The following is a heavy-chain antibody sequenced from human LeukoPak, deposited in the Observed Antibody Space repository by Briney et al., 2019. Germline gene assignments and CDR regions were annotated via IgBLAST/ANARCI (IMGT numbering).Heavy chain of an antibody. V-gene: IGHV3-48*03. D-gene: IGHD3-22*01. CDR2: ISSSGSTI. Sequence: GGSLRLSCAASGFTFSSYEMNWVRQAPGKGLEWVSYISSSGSTIYYADSVKGRFTISRDNAKNSLYLQMNSLRAEDTAVYYCARAPLPYYDSSGYFDYWGQGTLVTVSS. CDR1: GFTFSSYE. CDR3: ARAPLPYYDSSGYFDY. J-gene: IGHJ4*02.